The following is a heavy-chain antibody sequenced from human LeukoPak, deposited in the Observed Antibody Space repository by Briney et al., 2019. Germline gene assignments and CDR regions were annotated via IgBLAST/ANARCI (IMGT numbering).Heavy chain of an antibody. CDR2: INHSGST. V-gene: IGHV4-34*01. J-gene: IGHJ6*02. CDR3: VRNYGDYAGMDV. Sequence: SETLSLTCAVYGGSFSGYYWSWIRQPPGKGLEWIGEINHSGSTNYNPSLKSRVTISVDTSKNQFSLKLSSVTAADTAVYYCVRNYGDYAGMDVWGQGTTVTVSS. D-gene: IGHD4-17*01. CDR1: GGSFSGYY.